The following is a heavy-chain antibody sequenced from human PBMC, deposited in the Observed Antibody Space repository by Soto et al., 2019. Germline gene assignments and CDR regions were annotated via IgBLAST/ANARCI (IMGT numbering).Heavy chain of an antibody. V-gene: IGHV4-59*01. Sequence: SETLSLTCTVSGGSISSYYWSWIRQPPGKGLGWIGYIYYSGSTNYNPSLKSRVTISVDTSKNQFSLKLSSVTAADTAVYYCAREGSSSGPREYYFDYWGQGTLVTVSS. CDR3: AREGSSSGPREYYFDY. CDR1: GGSISSYY. D-gene: IGHD3-22*01. J-gene: IGHJ4*02. CDR2: IYYSGST.